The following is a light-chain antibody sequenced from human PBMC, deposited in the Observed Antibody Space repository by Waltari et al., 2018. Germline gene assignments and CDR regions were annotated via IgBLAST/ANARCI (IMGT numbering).Light chain of an antibody. J-gene: IGKJ3*01. Sequence: DVQMTQSPSSLSASVGDTVTITCRASQGISSYLNWYQQKPGKAPELLIYAATTLQSGVPSRFSGSGSGTEFTPTISSLQPEDFAAYYCLQHNSYPFTFGPGTKLDIK. CDR2: AAT. CDR1: QGISSY. V-gene: IGKV1-17*01. CDR3: LQHNSYPFT.